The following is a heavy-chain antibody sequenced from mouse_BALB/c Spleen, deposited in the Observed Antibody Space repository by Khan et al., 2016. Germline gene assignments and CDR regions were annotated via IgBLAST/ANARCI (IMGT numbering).Heavy chain of an antibody. CDR3: ERYYYGGAGWCAY. Sequence: EVQLQESGPDLVKPSQSLSLTCTVTGFSITSDYSWHWIRQFPENKLEWMCYIHYSGSTNYNPSLKSQISITRDTSKNPFFLQFNSVTTEDTATYYCERYYYGGAGWCAYWGQGTLVTVSA. D-gene: IGHD1-1*01. CDR1: GFSITSDYS. J-gene: IGHJ3*01. CDR2: IHYSGST. V-gene: IGHV3-1*02.